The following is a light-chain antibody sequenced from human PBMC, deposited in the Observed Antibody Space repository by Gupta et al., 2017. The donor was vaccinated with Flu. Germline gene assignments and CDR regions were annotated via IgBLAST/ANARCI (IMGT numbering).Light chain of an antibody. CDR3: HQRSRSPST. Sequence: FWPPGESASSSCRASVCDDRNTVSRYYQKTGDAPRSRMLYAFSRGAGGPDSFSGGGGATDVTILISRREAEEFAVYYCHQRSRSPSTFGQGTKLEIK. CDR1: VCDDRNT. J-gene: IGKJ2*01. CDR2: YAF. V-gene: IGKV3-20*01.